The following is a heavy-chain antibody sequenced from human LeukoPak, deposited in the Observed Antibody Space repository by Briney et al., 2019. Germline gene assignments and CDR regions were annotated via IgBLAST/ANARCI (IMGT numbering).Heavy chain of an antibody. CDR2: IYYSGST. D-gene: IGHD3-10*01. J-gene: IGHJ5*02. CDR3: ARAGVTMVRGVIPFDP. V-gene: IGHV4-59*01. Sequence: SETLSLTCTVSGGSISSYYWSWMRQPPGKGLEWIGYIYYSGSTNYNPSLKSRVTISVDTSKNQFPLKLSSVTAADTAVYYCARAGVTMVRGVIPFDPWGQGTLVTVSS. CDR1: GGSISSYY.